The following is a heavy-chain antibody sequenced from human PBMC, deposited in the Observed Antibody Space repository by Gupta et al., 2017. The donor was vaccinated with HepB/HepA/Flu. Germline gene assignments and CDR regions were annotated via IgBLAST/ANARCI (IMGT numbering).Heavy chain of an antibody. Sequence: QVQLQQWGAGLLKPSETLSLTCAVYGGSFSGYYWSWIRQPPGKGLEWIGEINHSGSTNYNPSLKSRVTISVDTSKNQFSLKRSSVTAADTAVYYCARGEPLIFGVVITNGDWFDPWGQGTLVTVSS. CDR1: GGSFSGYY. D-gene: IGHD3-3*01. V-gene: IGHV4-34*01. CDR2: INHSGST. J-gene: IGHJ5*02. CDR3: ARGEPLIFGVVITNGDWFDP.